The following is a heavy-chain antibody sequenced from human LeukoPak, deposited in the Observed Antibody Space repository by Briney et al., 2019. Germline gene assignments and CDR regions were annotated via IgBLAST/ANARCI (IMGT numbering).Heavy chain of an antibody. CDR1: GYTFTGHY. CDR3: AREESGGYFDY. Sequence: ASVKVSCKASGYTFTGHYMHWVRQAPGQGLEWMGLINPSGSSTNYAQKFRGRVTMTRDTSTTTVYMELSSLRSEDTAVYYCAREESGGYFDYGGQGTLVTVSS. J-gene: IGHJ4*02. V-gene: IGHV1-46*01. CDR2: INPSGSST. D-gene: IGHD2-8*02.